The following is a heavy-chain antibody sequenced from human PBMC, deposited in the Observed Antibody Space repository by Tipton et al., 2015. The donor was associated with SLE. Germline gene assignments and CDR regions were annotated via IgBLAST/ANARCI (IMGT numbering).Heavy chain of an antibody. J-gene: IGHJ5*02. CDR1: GYSLTSGYY. CDR2: IYHSDSI. V-gene: IGHV4-38-2*02. CDR3: ARLITAAGTWWFDP. D-gene: IGHD6-13*01. Sequence: TLSLTCTVSGYSLTSGYYWGWIRQPPGKGLEWIGRIYHSDSIYHNPSLKSRVTISLGPSSNEFSLKLNSVTAADTAVYYCARLITAAGTWWFDPWGQGTLVTVSS.